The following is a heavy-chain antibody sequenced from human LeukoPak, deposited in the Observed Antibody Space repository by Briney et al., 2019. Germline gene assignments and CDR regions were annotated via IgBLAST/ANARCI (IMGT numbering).Heavy chain of an antibody. J-gene: IGHJ4*02. Sequence: SETLSLTCTVSGGSISSGDYYWSWIRQPPGKGLEWIGYIYYSGSTYYNPSLKSRVTISVDTSKNQFSLKLSSVTAADTAVYYCARVDTAIGLLDYWGQGTLVTVSS. CDR2: IYYSGST. CDR1: GGSISSGDYY. V-gene: IGHV4-30-4*01. D-gene: IGHD5-18*01. CDR3: ARVDTAIGLLDY.